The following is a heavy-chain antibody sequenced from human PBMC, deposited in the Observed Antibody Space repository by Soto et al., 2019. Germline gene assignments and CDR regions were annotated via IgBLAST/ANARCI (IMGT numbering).Heavy chain of an antibody. CDR2: IYYSGST. V-gene: IGHV4-59*01. CDR1: GGSISSYY. D-gene: IGHD3-10*01. CDR3: ARGVTMVRDYYYYYYMDV. J-gene: IGHJ6*03. Sequence: SETLSLTCTVSGGSISSYYWSWIRQPPGKGLEWIGYIYYSGSTNYNPSLKSRVTISVDTSKNQFSLKLSSVTAADTAVYYCARGVTMVRDYYYYYYMDVWGKGTTVTVSS.